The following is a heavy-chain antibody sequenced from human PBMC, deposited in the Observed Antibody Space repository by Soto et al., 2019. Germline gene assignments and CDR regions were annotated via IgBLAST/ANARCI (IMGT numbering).Heavy chain of an antibody. Sequence: SVKVSCKASGGTFSSYAISWVRQAPGQGLEWMGGIIPIFGTANYAQKFQGRVTITADESTSTAYMELSSLRSEDTAVYYCASQNGGSPDYFDYWGQGTLVTVSS. J-gene: IGHJ4*02. V-gene: IGHV1-69*13. CDR1: GGTFSSYA. CDR2: IIPIFGTA. CDR3: ASQNGGSPDYFDY. D-gene: IGHD1-26*01.